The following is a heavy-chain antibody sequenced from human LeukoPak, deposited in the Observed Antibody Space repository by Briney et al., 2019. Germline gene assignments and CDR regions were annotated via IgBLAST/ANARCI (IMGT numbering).Heavy chain of an antibody. J-gene: IGHJ4*02. CDR2: ISGSGSTK. Sequence: GRSLRLSCAASGFTFSSYGMHWVRQAPGKGLEWVSYISGSGSTKYYADSVKGRFTISRDNAKNSLYLQMNSLRAEDTAVYYCARGGYCSNVVCYTSRSLDYWGQGTLVTVSS. D-gene: IGHD2-8*01. CDR3: ARGGYCSNVVCYTSRSLDY. CDR1: GFTFSSYG. V-gene: IGHV3-48*04.